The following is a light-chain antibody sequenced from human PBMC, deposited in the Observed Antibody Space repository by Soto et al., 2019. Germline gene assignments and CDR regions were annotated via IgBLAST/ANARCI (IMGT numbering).Light chain of an antibody. CDR1: QTFSSW. CDR3: QHYNSYPEA. J-gene: IGKJ1*01. V-gene: IGKV1-5*03. Sequence: DIQMTQCPSTLSVSVGDRVTITCRASQTFSSWFSWYQQKPGKAPKLLIYKASTLQSWVTSRFRGSGSGTEFTLNITSLQPHAFATYYCQHYNSYPEAFGQGTXVDIK. CDR2: KAS.